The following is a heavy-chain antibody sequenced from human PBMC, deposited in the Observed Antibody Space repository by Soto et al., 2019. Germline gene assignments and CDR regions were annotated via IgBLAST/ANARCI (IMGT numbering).Heavy chain of an antibody. CDR3: AKDKSGLGMYYFDY. J-gene: IGHJ4*02. CDR1: GFTFSSYA. Sequence: GESLKISCAASGFTFSSYAMSWVRQAPGKGLEWVSAISGSGGSTYYADSVKGRFTISRDNSKNTLYLQMNSLRAEDTAVYYWAKDKSGLGMYYFDYWGQGTLVTVSS. CDR2: ISGSGGST. D-gene: IGHD3-9*01. V-gene: IGHV3-23*01.